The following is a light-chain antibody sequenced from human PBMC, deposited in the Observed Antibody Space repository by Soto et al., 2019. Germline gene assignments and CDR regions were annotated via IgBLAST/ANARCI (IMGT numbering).Light chain of an antibody. V-gene: IGLV2-14*01. CDR3: TSYASGSSHVV. Sequence: QSARTQPASVSGSPGQSSTDSCTGTSSDIGGYDYVSWYQRHPGKAPKLIIYHVNNRPSGVSNRFSGSKSGNTASLTISGLQAEDEADYYCTSYASGSSHVVFGGVTKLTVL. CDR2: HVN. J-gene: IGLJ2*01. CDR1: SSDIGGYDY.